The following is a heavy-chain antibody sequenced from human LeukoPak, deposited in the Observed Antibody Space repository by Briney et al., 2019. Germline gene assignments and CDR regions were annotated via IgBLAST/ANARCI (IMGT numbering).Heavy chain of an antibody. D-gene: IGHD3-3*01. CDR2: IYYSGST. CDR3: ARAPPTLRFLEWSANWFDP. CDR1: GGSISSYY. J-gene: IGHJ5*02. Sequence: SETLSLTCTVSGGSISSYYWSWIRQPPGKGLEWIGYIYYSGSTNYNPSLKSRVTISVDTSKNQFSLKLSSVTAADTAVYYCARAPPTLRFLEWSANWFDPWGQGTLVTVSS. V-gene: IGHV4-59*01.